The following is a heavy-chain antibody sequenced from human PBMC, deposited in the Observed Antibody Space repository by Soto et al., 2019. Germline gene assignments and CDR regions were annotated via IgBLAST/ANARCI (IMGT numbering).Heavy chain of an antibody. CDR2: INHRGST. V-gene: IGHV4-34*01. J-gene: IGHJ3*02. CDR1: GGSFSGYY. D-gene: IGHD6-13*01. CDR3: ARGLLRGRSWYGAFDI. Sequence: PSETLSLTCAVYGGSFSGYYWSWIRQPPGEGLEWIGEINHRGSTKYTPSLKSRVTLSVDTSKNQFSLKLNSVTAADTAVYYCARGLLRGRSWYGAFDIWGQGTLVTVSS.